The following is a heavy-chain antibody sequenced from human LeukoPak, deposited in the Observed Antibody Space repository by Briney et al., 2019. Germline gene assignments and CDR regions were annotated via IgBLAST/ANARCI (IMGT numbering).Heavy chain of an antibody. CDR1: GASISSGHYY. J-gene: IGHJ4*02. V-gene: IGHV4-31*03. CDR3: ARSHGSTPPFDS. CDR2: IYYSGNT. Sequence: SETLSLTCTVSGASISSGHYYWSWIRHHPGKGLEWIGYIYYSGNTYYNPSLKSRVTISRDTSKSQFSLKLTSVTAADTAVYYCARSHGSTPPFDSWGQGTLVTVSS.